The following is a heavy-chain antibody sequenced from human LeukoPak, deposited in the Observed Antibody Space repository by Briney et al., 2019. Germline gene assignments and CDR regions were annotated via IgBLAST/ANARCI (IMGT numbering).Heavy chain of an antibody. J-gene: IGHJ4*02. Sequence: SQTLSLTCTFSGGAISATDYYWSWIRQPPGKGLEWMGTIYNSGNTYYNPSLKSRVTISVDTSKNQFSLKLSSVTAADTAVYYCWTTYYDFWSGYFHFDYWGQGTLVTVSS. V-gene: IGHV4-30-4*03. CDR3: WTTYYDFWSGYFHFDY. D-gene: IGHD3-3*01. CDR1: GGAISATDYY. CDR2: IYNSGNT.